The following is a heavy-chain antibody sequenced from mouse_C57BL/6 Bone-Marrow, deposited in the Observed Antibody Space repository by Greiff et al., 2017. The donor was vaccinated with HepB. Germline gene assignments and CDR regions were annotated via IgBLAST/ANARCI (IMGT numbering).Heavy chain of an antibody. CDR3: ARDWAYGSISWFAY. D-gene: IGHD1-1*01. J-gene: IGHJ3*01. V-gene: IGHV2-2*01. CDR2: IWSGGST. Sequence: QVQLQQSGPGLVQPSQSLSITCTVSGFSLTSYGVHWVRQSPGKGLEWLGVIWSGGSTDYNAAFISRLIISKDNSKSQVFFKMNSLQADDTAIYYCARDWAYGSISWFAYWGQGTLVTVSA. CDR1: GFSLTSYG.